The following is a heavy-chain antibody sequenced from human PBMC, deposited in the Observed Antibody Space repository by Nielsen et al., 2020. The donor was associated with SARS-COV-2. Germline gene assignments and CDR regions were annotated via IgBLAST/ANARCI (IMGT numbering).Heavy chain of an antibody. D-gene: IGHD3-3*01. CDR1: GFTFSSYW. CDR3: ARDTDYDFWSGYLYYFDY. CDR2: INSDGSST. V-gene: IGHV3-74*01. J-gene: IGHJ4*02. Sequence: GESLKISCAASGFTFSSYWMHWVRQAPGKGLVWVSRINSDGSSTNYADSVKGRFIISRDNAKNTLYLQMNSLRDEDTAVYYCARDTDYDFWSGYLYYFDYWGQGTLVTVSS.